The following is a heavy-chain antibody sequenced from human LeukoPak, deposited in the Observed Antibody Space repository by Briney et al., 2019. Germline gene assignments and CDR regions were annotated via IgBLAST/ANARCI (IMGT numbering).Heavy chain of an antibody. J-gene: IGHJ5*02. CDR3: ARGRGGYCSSTSCRNNWFDP. Sequence: ASVRVSCKASGYTFTSYDINWVRQATGQGLEWMGWMNPNSGNTGYAQKFQGRVTMTRNTSISTAYMELSSLRSEDTAVYYCARGRGGYCSSTSCRNNWFDPWGLGTLVTVSS. CDR2: MNPNSGNT. V-gene: IGHV1-8*01. D-gene: IGHD2-2*01. CDR1: GYTFTSYD.